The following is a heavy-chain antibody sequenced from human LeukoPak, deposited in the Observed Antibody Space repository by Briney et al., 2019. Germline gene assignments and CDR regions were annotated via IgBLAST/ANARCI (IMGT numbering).Heavy chain of an antibody. CDR3: AKVNSWTEEPDTGFDY. Sequence: SQTLSLTCAISGDSVSSTKSAWNWIRQSPSRGLEWLGRTYYRSKWYNDYARSVKSRITINPDTSKNQFSLHLDSVTPEDTAVYFCAKVNSWTEEPDTGFDYWGQGTLVTVSS. V-gene: IGHV6-1*01. CDR2: TYYRSKWYN. D-gene: IGHD1-14*01. J-gene: IGHJ4*02. CDR1: GDSVSSTKSA.